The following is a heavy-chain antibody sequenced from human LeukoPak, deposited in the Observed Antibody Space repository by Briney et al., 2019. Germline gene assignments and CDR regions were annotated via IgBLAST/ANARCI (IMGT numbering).Heavy chain of an antibody. D-gene: IGHD3-10*01. J-gene: IGHJ4*02. CDR3: ARDLHRITMVRGAPFDY. CDR2: ISAYNGNT. CDR1: RYTFTSYD. V-gene: IGHV1-18*01. Sequence: ASVKVSCKAARYTFTSYDISWVRQAPGQGLEWMGWISAYNGNTNYAQKLQGRVTMTTDTSTSTAYMELGSLRSDDTAVYYCARDLHRITMVRGAPFDYWGQGTLVTVSS.